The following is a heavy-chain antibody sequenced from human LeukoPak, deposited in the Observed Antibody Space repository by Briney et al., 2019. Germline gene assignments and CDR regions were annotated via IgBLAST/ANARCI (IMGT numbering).Heavy chain of an antibody. CDR2: INHSGSA. Sequence: SETLSLTCTVSGGSISSYYWSWIRQPPGKGLEWIGEINHSGSANYNPSLKSRVTISVDASKSQFSLRLSSVTAADTAVYYCARLTYSNNWYFRRGLDNWFDPWGQGTLVTVSS. D-gene: IGHD6-13*01. CDR3: ARLTYSNNWYFRRGLDNWFDP. CDR1: GGSISSYY. J-gene: IGHJ5*02. V-gene: IGHV4-34*01.